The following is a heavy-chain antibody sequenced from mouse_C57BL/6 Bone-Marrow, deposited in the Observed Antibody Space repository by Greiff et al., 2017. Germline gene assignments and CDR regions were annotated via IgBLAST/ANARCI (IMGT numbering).Heavy chain of an antibody. J-gene: IGHJ2*01. CDR2: IYPSDGST. CDR1: GYTFPDHT. V-gene: IGHV1-78*01. Sequence: QVQLQQSDAELVKPGASVKISCKASGYTFPDHTIHWMKQRPEQGLEWIGYIYPSDGSTKYNEKFKGKATLTADKSSSTAYMQLNILTSEDSAVYFCARSGATVVAGGYFDYWGQGTTLTVSS. CDR3: ARSGATVVAGGYFDY. D-gene: IGHD1-1*01.